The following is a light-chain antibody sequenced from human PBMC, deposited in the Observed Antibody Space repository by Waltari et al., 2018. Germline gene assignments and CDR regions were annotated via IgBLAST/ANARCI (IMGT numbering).Light chain of an antibody. CDR3: QQSYSTPYT. CDR2: AAS. J-gene: IGKJ2*01. V-gene: IGKV1-39*01. Sequence: DIQMTQSPSSLSASVGDRVTITCRASQDISGYLNWYQQKPGKAPHLLIYAASSLQGGVPSRFSGSGSQKDFTLTISSLQPEDFATYYCQQSYSTPYTFGQGTKVEIK. CDR1: QDISGY.